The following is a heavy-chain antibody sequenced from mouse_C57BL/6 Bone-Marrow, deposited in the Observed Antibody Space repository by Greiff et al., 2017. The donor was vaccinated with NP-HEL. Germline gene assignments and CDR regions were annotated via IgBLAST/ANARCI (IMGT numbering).Heavy chain of an antibody. CDR1: GYTFTSYW. CDR3: LYDYDGY. V-gene: IGHV1-55*01. Sequence: QVHVKQSGAELVKPGASVKMSCKASGYTFTSYWITWVKQRPGQGLEWIGDIYPGSGSTNYNEKFKSKATLTVDTSSSTAYMQLSSLTSEDSAVYYCLYDYDGYWGQGTTLTVSS. D-gene: IGHD2-4*01. CDR2: IYPGSGST. J-gene: IGHJ2*01.